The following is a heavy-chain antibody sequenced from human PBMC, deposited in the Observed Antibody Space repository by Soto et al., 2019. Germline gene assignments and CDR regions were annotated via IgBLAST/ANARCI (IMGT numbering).Heavy chain of an antibody. CDR1: GGSISSYY. CDR2: IYTSGST. V-gene: IGHV4-4*07. J-gene: IGHJ5*02. Sequence: SETLSLTCTASGGSISSYYWSWIRQPAGKGLEWIGRIYTSGSTNYNPSLKSRVTMSVDTPKNQFSLKLSSVTASDTAVYYCARDNIIMVRGVVSIFSHWFDPWGQGTLVTVSS. CDR3: ARDNIIMVRGVVSIFSHWFDP. D-gene: IGHD3-10*01.